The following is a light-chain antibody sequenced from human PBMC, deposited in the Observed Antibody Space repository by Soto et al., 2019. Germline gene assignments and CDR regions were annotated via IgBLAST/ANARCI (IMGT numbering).Light chain of an antibody. CDR3: AAWDDSMNGYV. Sequence: QSVLTQPPSASGTPGRRVTISCSGSSSNIGSNTVNWYQQLPGTAPKLLIYSNTQRPSGVPDRFSGSKSGTSASLAISGLQSEDEADYYCAAWDDSMNGYVFGTGTKVTVL. CDR1: SSNIGSNT. CDR2: SNT. J-gene: IGLJ1*01. V-gene: IGLV1-44*01.